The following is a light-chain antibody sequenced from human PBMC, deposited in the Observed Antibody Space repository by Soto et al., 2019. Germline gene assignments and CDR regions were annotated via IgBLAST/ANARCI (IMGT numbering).Light chain of an antibody. V-gene: IGLV4-69*01. Sequence: QPVLTQSPSASASLGASVKLTCTLSSGHSNYAIAWHQQQPEKGPRYLMKVNSGGSHIKGDGIPDRFSGSSSGAERYLFISSRQSEDEAYYYCQTWGTGSAIVVFGGGTQLTVL. CDR3: QTWGTGSAIVV. CDR2: VNSGGSH. CDR1: SGHSNYA. J-gene: IGLJ7*01.